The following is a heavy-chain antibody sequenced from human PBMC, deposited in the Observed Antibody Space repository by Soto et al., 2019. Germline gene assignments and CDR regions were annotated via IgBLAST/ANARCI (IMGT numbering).Heavy chain of an antibody. Sequence: SETLSLTCNVSGGSISSSYWSWIRQPPGKGLEWIGYIYYSGSTNYNPSLKSRVTISIDTSKNQFSLKLSSVTAADTAVYYCASGQGDYDFAYWGQGTLVTVSS. J-gene: IGHJ4*02. D-gene: IGHD3-3*01. CDR3: ASGQGDYDFAY. CDR1: GGSISSSY. V-gene: IGHV4-59*01. CDR2: IYYSGST.